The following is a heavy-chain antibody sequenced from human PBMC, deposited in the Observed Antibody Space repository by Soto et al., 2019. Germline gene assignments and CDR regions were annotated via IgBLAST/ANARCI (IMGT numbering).Heavy chain of an antibody. J-gene: IGHJ3*02. V-gene: IGHV3-30-3*01. CDR1: GFTFSSYA. Sequence: QVQLVESGGGVVQPGRSLRLSCAASGFTFSSYAMHWVRQAPGKGLEWVAVISYDGSNKYYADSVKGRFTISRDNSKNTLYLQMNSVRAEDTAVYYCARDNYYDSSGYYTSAFDIWGQGAMVTVSS. D-gene: IGHD3-22*01. CDR3: ARDNYYDSSGYYTSAFDI. CDR2: ISYDGSNK.